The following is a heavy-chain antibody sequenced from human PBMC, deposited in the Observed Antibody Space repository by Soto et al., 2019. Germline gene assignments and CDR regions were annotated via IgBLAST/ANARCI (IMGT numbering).Heavy chain of an antibody. J-gene: IGHJ4*01. CDR3: AKRTSVPGGHLDDY. CDR2: ISENGGST. V-gene: IGHV3-23*01. D-gene: IGHD4-17*01. Sequence: PGGSLRLACAASGFTVSNYAMSWVRQAPGKGLEWVSAISENGGSTYYADSVKGRFTISRDNSKSALSLQMNSLRAEDTAVYYCAKRTSVPGGHLDDYWGHGPLVTVSS. CDR1: GFTVSNYA.